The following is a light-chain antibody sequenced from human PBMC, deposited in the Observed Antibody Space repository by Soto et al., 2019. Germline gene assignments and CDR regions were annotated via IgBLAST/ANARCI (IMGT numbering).Light chain of an antibody. CDR2: CSS. CDR1: QSVSSSY. V-gene: IGKV3-20*01. Sequence: MVFSLCPGTLSLSPGERATLSCSAIQSVSSSYLAWYQQKPCQAPRLXIYCSSSRTAGVPHRCSGSGGGRDLTLTISSLEHEDYAVDYCQQYGSTWPRTFGQGTKVDIK. J-gene: IGKJ1*01. CDR3: QQYGSTWPRT.